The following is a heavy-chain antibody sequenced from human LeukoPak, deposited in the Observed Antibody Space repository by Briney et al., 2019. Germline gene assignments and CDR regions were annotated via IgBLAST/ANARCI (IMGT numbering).Heavy chain of an antibody. CDR3: ASSAYSSTWYLAV. D-gene: IGHD6-13*01. CDR1: GFTFSSYS. CDR2: ISSSSSYI. J-gene: IGHJ4*02. V-gene: IGHV3-21*01. Sequence: PGGSLRLSCTASGFTFSSYSMNWVRQAPGKGLEWVSSISSSSSYIYYADSVKGRFTISRDNAKNSLYLQMNSLRAEDTAVYYCASSAYSSTWYLAVWGQGTLVTVSS.